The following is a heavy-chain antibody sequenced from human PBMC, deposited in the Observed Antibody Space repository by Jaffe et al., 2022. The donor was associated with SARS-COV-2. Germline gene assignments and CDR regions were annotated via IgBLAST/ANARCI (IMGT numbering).Heavy chain of an antibody. Sequence: EVQLVESGGGLVKPGGSLRLSCAASGFTFSSYSMNWVRQAPGKGLEWVSSISSSSSYIYYADSVKGRFTISRDNAKNSLYLQMNSLRAEDTAVYYCARGGLVVPAAPLDYWGQGTLVTVSS. J-gene: IGHJ4*02. V-gene: IGHV3-21*01. CDR1: GFTFSSYS. D-gene: IGHD2-2*01. CDR2: ISSSSSYI. CDR3: ARGGLVVPAAPLDY.